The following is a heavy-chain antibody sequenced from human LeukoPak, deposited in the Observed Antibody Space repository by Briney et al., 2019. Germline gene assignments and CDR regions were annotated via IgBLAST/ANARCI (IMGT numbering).Heavy chain of an antibody. V-gene: IGHV3-48*03. CDR2: ISSSGSTI. J-gene: IGHJ5*02. CDR3: ARGWSATSFYAHWFDP. CDR1: GFTFSSYE. Sequence: GGSLRLSCAASGFTFSSYEMNWVRQAPGKGLEWVSYISSSGSTIYYADSVRGRFTISTDIAHNALHLQMNSLRGEDTAVYYCARGWSATSFYAHWFDPWGQGTLVTVSS. D-gene: IGHD5/OR15-5a*01.